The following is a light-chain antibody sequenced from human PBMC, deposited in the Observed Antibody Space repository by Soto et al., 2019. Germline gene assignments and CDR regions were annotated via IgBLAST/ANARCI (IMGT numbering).Light chain of an antibody. Sequence: IVLTQSPATLSLSPGARATLSCRAGQSVSNYLAWYQQKPGQAPRLLIYDTFNRATGNPARFSGSGSGTDFTLTITSREPEDLAVYFCVQRSTWPWTSGQGTKVEIK. CDR3: VQRSTWPWT. CDR1: QSVSNY. CDR2: DTF. J-gene: IGKJ1*01. V-gene: IGKV3-11*01.